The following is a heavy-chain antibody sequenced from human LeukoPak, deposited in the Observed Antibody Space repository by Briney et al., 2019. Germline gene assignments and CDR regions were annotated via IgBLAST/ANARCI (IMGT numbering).Heavy chain of an antibody. CDR2: IYSDNT. CDR1: GFTFSIYN. D-gene: IGHD4/OR15-4a*01. J-gene: IGHJ4*02. Sequence: GGSLRLSCATSGFTFSIYNMSWVRQAPGKGLEWVSFIYSDNTHYSDSVKGRFTISRDNSKNTLYLQMNSLRAEDTAVYYCARRAGAYSHPYDYWGQGTLVTVSS. CDR3: ARRAGAYSHPYDY. V-gene: IGHV3-53*01.